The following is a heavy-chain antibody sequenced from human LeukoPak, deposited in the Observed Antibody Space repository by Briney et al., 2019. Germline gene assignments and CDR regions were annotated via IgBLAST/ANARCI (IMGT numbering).Heavy chain of an antibody. CDR1: GYTFTSYG. V-gene: IGHV1-18*01. CDR2: ISAYNGNT. J-gene: IGHJ4*02. CDR3: ARLPNYHGSGSYPTLDY. Sequence: ASVKVSCKASGYTFTSYGISWVRQAPGQGLEWMGWISAYNGNTNYAQKLQGRVTMTTDTSTSTAYMELRSLRSDDTAVYYCARLPNYHGSGSYPTLDYWGQGTLVTVSS. D-gene: IGHD3-10*01.